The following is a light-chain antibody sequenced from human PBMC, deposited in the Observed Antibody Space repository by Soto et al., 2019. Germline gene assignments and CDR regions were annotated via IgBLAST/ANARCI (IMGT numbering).Light chain of an antibody. J-gene: IGKJ5*01. CDR2: AAS. CDR1: QSISSS. CDR3: RQGDSVPIT. Sequence: DIQMTQSPSSVSASVGDRVTITCRARQSISSSLAWYQQKPGTVPKLLIYAASILQSGVPSRFSGSGAGTELTLSVTSLQPEYFGTNYCRQGDSVPITFGHATRLDI. V-gene: IGKV1-12*01.